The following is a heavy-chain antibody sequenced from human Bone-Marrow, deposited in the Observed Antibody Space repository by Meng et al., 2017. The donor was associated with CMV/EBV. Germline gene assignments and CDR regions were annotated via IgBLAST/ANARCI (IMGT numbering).Heavy chain of an antibody. Sequence: GGSLRLSCAASGLTFDAYAIHWVRQAPGKGLEWVSGISWNSGSIGYADSVKGRFTISRDNAKNSLYLQMNSLRAEDTAVYYCARYIVVVPAATTIPYYYYGMDVWGQGTTVTVSS. D-gene: IGHD2-2*01. V-gene: IGHV3-9*01. CDR1: GLTFDAYA. J-gene: IGHJ6*02. CDR2: ISWNSGSI. CDR3: ARYIVVVPAATTIPYYYYGMDV.